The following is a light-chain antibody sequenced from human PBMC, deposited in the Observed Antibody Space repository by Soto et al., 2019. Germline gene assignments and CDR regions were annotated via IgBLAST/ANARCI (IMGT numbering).Light chain of an antibody. Sequence: EIVLTQSPATLSLSPGERATLSCGASKSVSSSYLAWYQQKPGLAPRLLIYDASSRATGIPDRFSGSGSGTDFTLTISRLEPEDFAVYYCQQYGSSPPNTFGQGTRLEIK. CDR1: KSVSSSY. J-gene: IGKJ5*01. CDR2: DAS. CDR3: QQYGSSPPNT. V-gene: IGKV3D-20*01.